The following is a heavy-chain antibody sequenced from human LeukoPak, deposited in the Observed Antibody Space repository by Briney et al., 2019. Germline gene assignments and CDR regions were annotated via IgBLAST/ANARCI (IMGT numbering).Heavy chain of an antibody. Sequence: GASVKVSCKASGYTFTGYYMHWVRQAPGQGLEWMGWINPNSGGTNYAQKLQGRVTMTTDTSTGTAYMDLRSLRSDDTAVYYCARKLYDSSRYGQTYYFDYWGQGTLVTVSS. V-gene: IGHV1-2*02. CDR2: INPNSGGT. CDR1: GYTFTGYY. CDR3: ARKLYDSSRYGQTYYFDY. D-gene: IGHD3-22*01. J-gene: IGHJ4*02.